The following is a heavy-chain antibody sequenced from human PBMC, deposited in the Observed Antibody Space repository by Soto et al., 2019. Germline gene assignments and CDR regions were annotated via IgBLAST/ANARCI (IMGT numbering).Heavy chain of an antibody. D-gene: IGHD3-10*01. CDR2: IDSGGRTT. J-gene: IGHJ4*02. CDR1: GFTFSSDW. CDR3: ARWFTYGNFDYFDY. Sequence: PGGSLRLSCAASGFTFSSDWMHWFRQAPGKGLVWVSRIDSGGRTTTYADSVKGRFTISRDNAKNTLYLQMYGLRAEDTALYYCARWFTYGNFDYFDYWGQGTQVTVSS. V-gene: IGHV3-74*01.